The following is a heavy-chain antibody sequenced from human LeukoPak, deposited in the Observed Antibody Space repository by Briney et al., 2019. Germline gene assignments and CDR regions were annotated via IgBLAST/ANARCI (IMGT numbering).Heavy chain of an antibody. V-gene: IGHV3-74*01. D-gene: IGHD2-2*01. CDR1: GFPSSGSW. CDR3: ARGNQQLPRSTPDY. CDR2: IKTDGSTA. J-gene: IGHJ4*02. Sequence: GGSWGLSFEFPGFPSSGSWRPWVGQAPGKGRVWVSHIKTDGSTAAYADSVKGRFTISRDNAKNTLYLQMNSLRAEDTGVYYCARGNQQLPRSTPDYWGQGTLVTVSS.